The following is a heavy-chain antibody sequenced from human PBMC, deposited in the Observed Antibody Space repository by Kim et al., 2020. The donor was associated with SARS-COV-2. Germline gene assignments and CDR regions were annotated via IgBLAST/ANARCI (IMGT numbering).Heavy chain of an antibody. Sequence: ASVKVSCKASGYIFANYYIHLVRQAPGQGLEWMGVINPRTDTPSYSQRFQGRVTLTSETSTNTVYMQVSRLRSDDTALFYCARQGSGSLEASGSLAYWGQGTLVSVSS. V-gene: IGHV1-46*01. D-gene: IGHD1-26*01. J-gene: IGHJ4*02. CDR1: GYIFANYY. CDR2: INPRTDTP. CDR3: ARQGSGSLEASGSLAY.